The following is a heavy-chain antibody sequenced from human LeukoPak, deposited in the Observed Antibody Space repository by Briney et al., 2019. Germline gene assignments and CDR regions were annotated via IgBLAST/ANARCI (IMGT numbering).Heavy chain of an antibody. V-gene: IGHV3-53*01. J-gene: IGHJ1*01. Sequence: PGGSLRLSCAASGFTVGTNSMSWVRQSPGKGLEWVSVIYSSGSTYYADSVNGRFFISRGTSRNTLFLQMNSLRAEDTALYYCASAREYCGSAECYEYFQHWGQGTLVTVSS. D-gene: IGHD2-21*01. CDR2: IYSSGST. CDR3: ASAREYCGSAECYEYFQH. CDR1: GFTVGTNS.